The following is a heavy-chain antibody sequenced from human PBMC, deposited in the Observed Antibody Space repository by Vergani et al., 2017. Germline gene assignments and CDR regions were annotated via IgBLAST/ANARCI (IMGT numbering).Heavy chain of an antibody. D-gene: IGHD3-22*01. Sequence: EVQLVQSGAEVKKPGESLKISCQISGYSLTNYWIGWVRQMPGKGLEWMGIIHPADSDTRYRPSFQGQVTISVDNSISTAYLQRSSPRASDSAMYYCARLYGRDSSGSKYFDYWGQGTLVTVSS. V-gene: IGHV5-51*01. CDR3: ARLYGRDSSGSKYFDY. CDR1: GYSLTNYW. CDR2: IHPADSDT. J-gene: IGHJ4*02.